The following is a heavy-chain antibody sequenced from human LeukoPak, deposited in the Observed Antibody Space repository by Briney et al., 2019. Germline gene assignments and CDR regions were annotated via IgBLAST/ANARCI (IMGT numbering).Heavy chain of an antibody. D-gene: IGHD6-19*01. V-gene: IGHV3-21*01. CDR3: ARVGIAVAYDAFDI. CDR1: GFIFRNYG. CDR2: ISSTSSYI. J-gene: IGHJ3*02. Sequence: PGGSLRLSCAASGFIFRNYGMNWVRQAPGKGLEWVSSISSTSSYIYYADSVKGRFTISRDNAKSSLYLQMNSLRAEDTAVYYCARVGIAVAYDAFDIWGQGTMVTVSS.